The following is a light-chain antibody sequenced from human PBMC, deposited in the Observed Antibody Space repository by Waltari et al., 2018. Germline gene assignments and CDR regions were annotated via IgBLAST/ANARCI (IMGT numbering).Light chain of an antibody. Sequence: SWYHQHPGRVPKLVISDVSERPSGISSRFSASKSGNAASLTISGLQFEDEADYYCSSYRSDNTLIFGGGTKLTVL. CDR2: DVS. J-gene: IGLJ2*01. V-gene: IGLV2-14*03. CDR3: SSYRSDNTLI.